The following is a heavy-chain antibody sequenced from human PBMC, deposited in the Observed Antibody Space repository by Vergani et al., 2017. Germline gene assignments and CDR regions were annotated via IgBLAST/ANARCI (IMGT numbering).Heavy chain of an antibody. J-gene: IGHJ4*02. Sequence: QVQLQESGPGLVKPSQTLSLTCTVSGGSISSGRYYWSWIRQPAGKGLEWIGRIYTSGSTNYNPSLKSRVTISVDTSKNQFSLKLSSVTAADTAVYYCASTALYYSSGAIGYWGQGTLVTVSS. CDR1: GGSISSGRYY. V-gene: IGHV4-61*02. CDR3: ASTALYYSSGAIGY. CDR2: IYTSGST. D-gene: IGHD3-10*01.